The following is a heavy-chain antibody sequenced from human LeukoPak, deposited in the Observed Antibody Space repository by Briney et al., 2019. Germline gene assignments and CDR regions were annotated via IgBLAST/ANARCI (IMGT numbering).Heavy chain of an antibody. CDR1: GYTFTSYY. Sequence: ASVKVSFKASGYTFTSYYMHWVRQGPGQGLEWMGIINPSGGSTSYAQKFQGRVTMTRDMSTSTVYMELSSLRSEDTAVYYCARAYCSSTSCYSYYYYYMDVWGKGTTVTVSS. J-gene: IGHJ6*03. D-gene: IGHD2-2*01. CDR3: ARAYCSSTSCYSYYYYYMDV. CDR2: INPSGGST. V-gene: IGHV1-46*01.